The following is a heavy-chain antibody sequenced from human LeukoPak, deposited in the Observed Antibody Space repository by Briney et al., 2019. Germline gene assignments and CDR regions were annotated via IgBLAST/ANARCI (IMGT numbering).Heavy chain of an antibody. CDR1: GFTFSGSA. Sequence: PGGSLRLPCAASGFTFSGSAIHWVRQASGKGREWVGRIRSKPKNYATAYAASVKGRFTISRDDSKNTAYLQMNSLKTEDTAVYYWTRHGDQDYWGQGNLVTVSS. V-gene: IGHV3-73*01. CDR3: TRHGDQDY. CDR2: IRSKPKNYAT. D-gene: IGHD7-27*01. J-gene: IGHJ4*02.